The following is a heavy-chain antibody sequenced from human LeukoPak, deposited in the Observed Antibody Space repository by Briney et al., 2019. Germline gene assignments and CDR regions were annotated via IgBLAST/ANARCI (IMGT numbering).Heavy chain of an antibody. CDR2: IYYSGST. J-gene: IGHJ6*04. CDR1: GGSISNYY. CDR3: ARVATMVRGSNGMDV. Sequence: SETLSLTCAVSGGSISNYYWTWIRQPPGKGLEWIGYIYYSGSTNYNPSLRSRATISVDTSKKQFSLNLSSVTAADTALYYCARVATMVRGSNGMDVWGKGTTVTVSS. D-gene: IGHD3-10*01. V-gene: IGHV4-59*01.